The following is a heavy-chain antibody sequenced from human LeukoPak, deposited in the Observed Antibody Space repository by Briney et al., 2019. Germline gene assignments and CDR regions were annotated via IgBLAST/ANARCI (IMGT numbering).Heavy chain of an antibody. CDR3: SKDLTTRSIGYFDY. CDR1: GFTFSIHA. J-gene: IGHJ4*02. Sequence: GGSLRLPCAASGFTFSIHAMNWVRQAPGEGPEWVSSISGSGGEVRYADSVKGRFTISRDNSQNTFYLRMNSLRVEDTAIYYCSKDLTTRSIGYFDYWGQGTLVTVSS. V-gene: IGHV3-23*01. CDR2: ISGSGGEV. D-gene: IGHD1-1*01.